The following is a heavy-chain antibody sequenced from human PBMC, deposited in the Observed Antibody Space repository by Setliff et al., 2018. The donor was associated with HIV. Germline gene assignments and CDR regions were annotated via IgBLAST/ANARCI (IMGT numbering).Heavy chain of an antibody. CDR2: INHDRTT. D-gene: IGHD3-3*01. J-gene: IGHJ6*03. CDR1: GGSISSYL. Sequence: SETLSLTCTVSGGSISSYLWSWIRQPPGKGLEWIGEINHDRTTNYNPSLKSRVTISVDTSKNQFSLTLNSVTAADTAVYYCARGSRQLTIFGVVFKTNYYFMDVWGKGTAVTVSS. CDR3: ARGSRQLTIFGVVFKTNYYFMDV. V-gene: IGHV4-34*01.